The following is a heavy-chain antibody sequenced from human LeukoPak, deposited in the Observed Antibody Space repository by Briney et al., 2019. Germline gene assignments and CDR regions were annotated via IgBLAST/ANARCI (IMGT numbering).Heavy chain of an antibody. CDR1: GFTFSSYW. CDR3: ARDSTVTTEALDC. D-gene: IGHD4-17*01. J-gene: IGHJ4*02. CDR2: INSDGSGT. V-gene: IGHV3-74*01. Sequence: GGSLRLSCAASGFTFSSYWMHWVRQAPGKGLVWVSRINSDGSGTSYADSVRGRFTISRDSAKNTLYLQMNSLRAEDTAVYYCARDSTVTTEALDCWGQGTLVTVSS.